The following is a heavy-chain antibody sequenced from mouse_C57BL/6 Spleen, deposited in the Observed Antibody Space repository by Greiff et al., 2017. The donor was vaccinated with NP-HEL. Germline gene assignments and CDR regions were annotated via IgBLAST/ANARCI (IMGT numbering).Heavy chain of an antibody. V-gene: IGHV1-69*01. CDR2: IDPSNSYT. J-gene: IGHJ4*01. Sequence: VQLQQSGAELVMPGASVKLSCKASGYTFTSYWMHWVKQRPGQGLEWIGEIDPSNSYTNYNQKFKGKSTLTVDKSSSTAYMQLSSLTSEDSAVYYCARFITTVEDYAMDYWGQGTSVTVSS. D-gene: IGHD1-1*01. CDR1: GYTFTSYW. CDR3: ARFITTVEDYAMDY.